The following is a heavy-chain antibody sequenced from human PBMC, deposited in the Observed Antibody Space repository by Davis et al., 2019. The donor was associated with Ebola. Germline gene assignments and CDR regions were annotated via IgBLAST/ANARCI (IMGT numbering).Heavy chain of an antibody. CDR3: ARDYQYDFWSGYYTEDYYYGMDV. CDR1: GYTFTSYD. CDR2: MNPNSGNT. J-gene: IGHJ6*02. Sequence: AASVKVSCKASGYTFTSYDINWVRQATGQGLEWMGWMNPNSGNTGYAQKFQGRVTMTRDTSTSTVYMELSSLRSEDTAVYYCARDYQYDFWSGYYTEDYYYGMDVWGQGTTVTVSS. V-gene: IGHV1-8*01. D-gene: IGHD3-3*01.